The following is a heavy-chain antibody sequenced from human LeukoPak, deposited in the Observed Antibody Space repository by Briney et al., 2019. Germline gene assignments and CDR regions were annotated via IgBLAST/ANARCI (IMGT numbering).Heavy chain of an antibody. D-gene: IGHD2-2*01. CDR2: INHSGST. J-gene: IGHJ5*02. CDR1: GGSISSGGYY. V-gene: IGHV4-34*01. Sequence: SETLSLTCAVSGGSISSGGYYWSWIRQPPGKGLEWIGEINHSGSTNYNPSLKSRVTISVDTSKNQFSLKLSSVTAADTAVYYCARVVSAMPNWFDPWGQGTLVTVSS. CDR3: ARVVSAMPNWFDP.